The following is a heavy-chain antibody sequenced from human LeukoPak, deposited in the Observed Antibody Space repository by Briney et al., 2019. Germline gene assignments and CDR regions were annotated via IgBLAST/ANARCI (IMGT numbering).Heavy chain of an antibody. CDR2: INHSGST. Sequence: SETLSLTCAVYGGSFSGYYWSWIRQPPGKGLEWIGEINHSGSTTYNPYIKSRVTISVDTSKNQFSLKLSSVTAADTAVYYCARGISVSWSGFTFYYWGQGTLVTVSS. CDR3: ARGISVSWSGFTFYY. J-gene: IGHJ4*02. V-gene: IGHV4-34*01. CDR1: GGSFSGYY. D-gene: IGHD3-3*01.